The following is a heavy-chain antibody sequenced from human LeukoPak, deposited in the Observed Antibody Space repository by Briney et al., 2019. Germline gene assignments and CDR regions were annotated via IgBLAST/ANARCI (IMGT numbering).Heavy chain of an antibody. CDR2: ISSSSTYI. V-gene: IGHV3-21*01. Sequence: GGSLRLSCAASGFSFSDYIMNWVRQAPGKGLEWVSSISSSSTYIYYADSVKGRFTISRDNAKSSLYLQMNSLRAEDTAVYYCARVSGAFDIWGQGTMVTVSS. CDR1: GFSFSDYI. D-gene: IGHD1-26*01. CDR3: ARVSGAFDI. J-gene: IGHJ3*02.